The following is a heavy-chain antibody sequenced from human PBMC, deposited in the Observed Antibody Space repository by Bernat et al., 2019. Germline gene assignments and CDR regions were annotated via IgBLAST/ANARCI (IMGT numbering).Heavy chain of an antibody. D-gene: IGHD3-9*01. CDR3: ARADWLLYYYYYMDV. Sequence: EVQLVESGGGLVQPGGSLRLSCAASGFTFSSYEMNWVRHAPGKGLEWLSFISSTGSSIYYADSVKGRFTISRDNAKNSLYLQMNSLRAEDTAVYYCARADWLLYYYYYMDVWGKGTTVTVSS. CDR2: ISSTGSSI. CDR1: GFTFSSYE. J-gene: IGHJ6*03. V-gene: IGHV3-48*03.